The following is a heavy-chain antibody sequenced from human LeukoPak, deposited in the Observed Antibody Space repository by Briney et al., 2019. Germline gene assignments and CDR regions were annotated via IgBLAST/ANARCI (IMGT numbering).Heavy chain of an antibody. V-gene: IGHV4-4*02. D-gene: IGHD3-10*01. Sequence: PSGTLSLNCAVPGGSISSSNWWSWVRQPPGKGLEWIGEIYHSGSTNYNPSLKSRVTISVDKSKNQFSLKLSSVTAADTAVYYCARVSSLHRHDGSGSHWASYYFDYWGQGTLVTVSS. J-gene: IGHJ4*02. CDR3: ARVSSLHRHDGSGSHWASYYFDY. CDR1: GGSISSSNW. CDR2: IYHSGST.